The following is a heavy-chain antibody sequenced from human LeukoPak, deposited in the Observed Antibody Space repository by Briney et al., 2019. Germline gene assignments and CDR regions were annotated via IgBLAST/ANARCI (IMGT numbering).Heavy chain of an antibody. Sequence: SETLSLTCTVSGGSISSYYWSWIRQPPGKGLEWIGYIYYSGSTNYNPSLKSRVTISVDTSKNQSSLKLSSVTAADTAVYYCARDARYYYDSSGYYFSGMDVWGQGTTVTVSS. V-gene: IGHV4-59*01. CDR1: GGSISSYY. J-gene: IGHJ6*02. CDR3: ARDARYYYDSSGYYFSGMDV. D-gene: IGHD3-22*01. CDR2: IYYSGST.